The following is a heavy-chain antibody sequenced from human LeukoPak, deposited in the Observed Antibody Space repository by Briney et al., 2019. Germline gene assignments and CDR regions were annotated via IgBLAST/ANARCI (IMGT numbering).Heavy chain of an antibody. D-gene: IGHD3-22*01. CDR2: IYYSGST. V-gene: IGHV4-59*12. CDR3: ARDRDYYDSSGYYLEGGHNWFDP. J-gene: IGHJ5*02. CDR1: GDSISSYY. Sequence: SETLSLTCTVSGDSISSYYCSWIRQPPGKGLEWIGYIYYSGSTSYNPSLKSRVTISVDTSKNQFSLKLSSVTAADTAVYYCARDRDYYDSSGYYLEGGHNWFDPWGQGTLVTVSS.